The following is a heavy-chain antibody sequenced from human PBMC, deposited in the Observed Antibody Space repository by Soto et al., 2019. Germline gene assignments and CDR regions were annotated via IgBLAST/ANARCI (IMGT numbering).Heavy chain of an antibody. CDR1: GYTFTSYG. D-gene: IGHD2-15*01. CDR2: ISAYNGNT. Sequence: ASVKVSCKASGYTFTSYGISWVRQAPGQGLEWMGWISAYNGNTNYAQKLQGRVTMTTDTSTSTAYMELRSLRSDDTAVYYCARAPEYCSGGSCYPYWFDPWGQGTLVTAPQ. J-gene: IGHJ5*02. CDR3: ARAPEYCSGGSCYPYWFDP. V-gene: IGHV1-18*01.